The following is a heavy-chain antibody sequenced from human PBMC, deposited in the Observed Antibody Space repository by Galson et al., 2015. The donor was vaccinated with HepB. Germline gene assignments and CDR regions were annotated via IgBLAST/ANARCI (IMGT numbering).Heavy chain of an antibody. CDR1: GYTFTSYA. Sequence: SVKVSCKASGYTFTSYAMRWVRQAPGQRLEWMGWINAGNGNTKYSQKFQGRVTITRDTSASTAYMELSSLRSEDTAVYYCARAKIIAAAGTWDYYYYYGMDVWGQGTTVTVSS. V-gene: IGHV1-3*01. CDR2: INAGNGNT. CDR3: ARAKIIAAAGTWDYYYYYGMDV. D-gene: IGHD6-13*01. J-gene: IGHJ6*02.